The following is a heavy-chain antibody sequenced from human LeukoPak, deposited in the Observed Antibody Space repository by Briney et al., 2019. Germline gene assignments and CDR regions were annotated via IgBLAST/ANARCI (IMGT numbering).Heavy chain of an antibody. Sequence: SETLSLTCAVYGGSFSGYYWSWIRHPPGEGLEWIGEINHSGSTNYNPSLKSRVTISVDTSKNQFSLKLSSVTAADTAVYYCARIYGSGSYYVRWGQGTLVTVSS. CDR2: INHSGST. CDR1: GGSFSGYY. V-gene: IGHV4-34*01. D-gene: IGHD3-10*01. CDR3: ARIYGSGSYYVR. J-gene: IGHJ4*02.